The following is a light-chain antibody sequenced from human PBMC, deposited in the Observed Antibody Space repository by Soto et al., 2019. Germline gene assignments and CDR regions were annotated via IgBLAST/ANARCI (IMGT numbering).Light chain of an antibody. Sequence: IQMTQSPSTLSASAGDRGTVPCRASQAVXTWLAWYQTKPGKATTILSSAHSSLKSGVPSRFTGSGSGKDFTLTISSLQPDYFSTYYCQQYHTYASSTFGQGTRLEIK. V-gene: IGKV1-5*01. CDR1: QAVXTW. CDR3: QQYHTYASST. CDR2: AHS. J-gene: IGKJ5*01.